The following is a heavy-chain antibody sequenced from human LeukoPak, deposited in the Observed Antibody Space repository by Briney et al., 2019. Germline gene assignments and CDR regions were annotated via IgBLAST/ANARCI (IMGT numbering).Heavy chain of an antibody. CDR1: GFTVSSNY. J-gene: IGHJ3*02. D-gene: IGHD2-2*01. V-gene: IGHV3-66*01. Sequence: GGSLRLSCAASGFTVSSNYMSWVRQAPGKGLEWVSVIYSGGSTYYADSVKGRFTISRDNSKNTLYLQMNSLRAEDTAVYYCASGVVPAARGGDAFDIWGQGTMVTVSS. CDR3: ASGVVPAARGGDAFDI. CDR2: IYSGGST.